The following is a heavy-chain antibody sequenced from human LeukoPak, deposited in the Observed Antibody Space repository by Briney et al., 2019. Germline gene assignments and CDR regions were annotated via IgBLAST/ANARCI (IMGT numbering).Heavy chain of an antibody. J-gene: IGHJ4*02. D-gene: IGHD3-22*01. CDR1: GYTFISYY. CDR3: ARGAPPNYYDSSGYLDY. V-gene: IGHV1-46*01. Sequence: ASVKVSCKTSGYTFISYYIYWVRQAPGQGLESVGIINPSGGGRNYGQKFQGRVTMTSDMSTSTVYMELSSLRSEDTAVYYCARGAPPNYYDSSGYLDYWGQGTLVTVSS. CDR2: INPSGGGR.